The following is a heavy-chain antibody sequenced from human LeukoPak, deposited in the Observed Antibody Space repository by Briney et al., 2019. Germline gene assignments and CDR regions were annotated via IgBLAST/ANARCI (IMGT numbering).Heavy chain of an antibody. Sequence: GGSLRLSCAASGFTFSSYAMSWVRQAPGKGLEWVSAISGSGGSTYYADSVKGRFTISRDNSKNTLYLQMNSLRAEDTAVYYCAKDGVVPAAIHWGNWFDLWGQGTLVTVSS. CDR1: GFTFSSYA. D-gene: IGHD2-2*02. CDR2: ISGSGGST. V-gene: IGHV3-23*01. J-gene: IGHJ5*02. CDR3: AKDGVVPAAIHWGNWFDL.